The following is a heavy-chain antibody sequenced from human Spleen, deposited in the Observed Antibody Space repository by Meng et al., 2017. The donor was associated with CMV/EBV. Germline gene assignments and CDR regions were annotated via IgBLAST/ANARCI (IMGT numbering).Heavy chain of an antibody. J-gene: IGHJ6*02. CDR2: IKQDGSEK. CDR3: ARDLLRLAKITPYGMDV. D-gene: IGHD5-12*01. Sequence: GGSLRLSCAASGFSFSDYWMSWVRQAPGKGLEWVANIKQDGSEKYYVDSVKGRFAISRDKAEKSLSLQMNRLSDEDTAVYYCARDLLRLAKITPYGMDVWGQGTTVTVSS. CDR1: GFSFSDYW. V-gene: IGHV3-7*01.